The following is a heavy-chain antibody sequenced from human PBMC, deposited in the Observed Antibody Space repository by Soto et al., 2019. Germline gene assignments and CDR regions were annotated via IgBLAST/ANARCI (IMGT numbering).Heavy chain of an antibody. J-gene: IGHJ4*02. CDR1: GFTFDDYA. D-gene: IGHD3-22*01. Sequence: PGGSLRLSCAASGFTFDDYAMHWVRQAPGKGLEWVSGISWNSGSIGYADSVKGRFTISRDNAKNSLYLQNNSLRAEDTALYYCARYYGYDSSGYRFDYWCQGTLVTVS. V-gene: IGHV3-9*01. CDR3: ARYYGYDSSGYRFDY. CDR2: ISWNSGSI.